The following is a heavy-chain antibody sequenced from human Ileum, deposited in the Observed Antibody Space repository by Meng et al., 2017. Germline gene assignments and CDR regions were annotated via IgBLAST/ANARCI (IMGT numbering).Heavy chain of an antibody. CDR1: GYIFTRYV. V-gene: IGHV1-18*01. Sequence: QVQLVHSGAEVKKSGASVKVSCKASGYIFTRYVIGWVRQAPGQGLEWMGWISAYSGNTKYAQKLQGRVTMTTDTSTSTAYMELLNLKTDDTAVYYCARDTVGTTVRDYWGQGTLVTVSS. CDR3: ARDTVGTTVRDY. J-gene: IGHJ4*02. D-gene: IGHD4-23*01. CDR2: ISAYSGNT.